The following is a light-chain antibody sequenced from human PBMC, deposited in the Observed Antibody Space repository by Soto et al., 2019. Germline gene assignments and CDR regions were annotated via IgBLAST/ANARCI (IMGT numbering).Light chain of an antibody. CDR2: DVS. Sequence: QSALTQPASVSGSPGQSITISCTGTSSDVGGYNYVSWYQQHPGKAPKLMIYDVSNRPSGVSNRFSDSKSGNTASLTISGLQAEDEADYYCSSYTRSSTLVVFGGGTKLTVL. CDR3: SSYTRSSTLVV. V-gene: IGLV2-14*03. J-gene: IGLJ2*01. CDR1: SSDVGGYNY.